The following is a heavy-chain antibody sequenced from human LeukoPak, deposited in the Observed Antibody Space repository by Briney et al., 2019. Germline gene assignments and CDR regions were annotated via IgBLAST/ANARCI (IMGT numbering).Heavy chain of an antibody. V-gene: IGHV3-23*01. CDR1: GFTFSSYA. CDR2: FGNSGGST. D-gene: IGHD2-2*01. Sequence: GRSLRLSCAASGFTFSSYAMTWVRQARGKGLEWVASFGNSGGSTYYADSVKGRFTISRDNSKNTLFLQMSSLRVEDTAVYYCAKEWVTTSCSACYMDVWGKGTTVTVSS. CDR3: AKEWVTTSCSACYMDV. J-gene: IGHJ6*03.